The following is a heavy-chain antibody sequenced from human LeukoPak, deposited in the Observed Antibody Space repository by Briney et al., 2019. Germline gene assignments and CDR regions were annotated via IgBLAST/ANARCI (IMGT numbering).Heavy chain of an antibody. D-gene: IGHD3-10*01. CDR2: INHSGGT. Sequence: PSETLSLTCAVYGGSFSGYYWSWIRQPPGKGLEWIGEINHSGGTNYNPSLKSRVTISVDTSKNQFSLKLSSVTAADTAVYYCARVRYYGSGSCPFDYWGQGTLVTVSS. J-gene: IGHJ4*02. V-gene: IGHV4-34*01. CDR1: GGSFSGYY. CDR3: ARVRYYGSGSCPFDY.